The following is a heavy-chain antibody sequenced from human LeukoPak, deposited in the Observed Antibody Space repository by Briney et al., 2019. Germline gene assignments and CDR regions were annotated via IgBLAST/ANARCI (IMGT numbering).Heavy chain of an antibody. D-gene: IGHD3-10*01. V-gene: IGHV1-2*02. CDR3: ARGHDYYGSGSYYNAYYYYYMDV. CDR1: GYTFTGYY. J-gene: IGHJ6*03. CDR2: INPKRGGT. Sequence: GSVKVSCKASGYTFTGYYMHWVRQAPGQGLGCVGWINPKRGGTNYAQKFKGRVTMTRDMSTSTDYLELSSLRSEDTAVYYCARGHDYYGSGSYYNAYYYYYMDVWGKGTTVTVSS.